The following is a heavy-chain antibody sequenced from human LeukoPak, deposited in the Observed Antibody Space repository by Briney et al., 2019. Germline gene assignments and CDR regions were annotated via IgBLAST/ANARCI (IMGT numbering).Heavy chain of an antibody. J-gene: IGHJ4*02. CDR1: GYTFTSYG. D-gene: IGHD3-22*01. CDR2: ISANSGNT. V-gene: IGHV1-18*01. Sequence: ASVKVSCKASGYTFTSYGISWVRQAPGQGLEWMAWISANSGNTNYVQKVQGRVTMTTDTSPSTAYMELRSMRSDGTAVYYCARGWANYYDSNGYYDCWGQGTLVTVSS. CDR3: ARGWANYYDSNGYYDC.